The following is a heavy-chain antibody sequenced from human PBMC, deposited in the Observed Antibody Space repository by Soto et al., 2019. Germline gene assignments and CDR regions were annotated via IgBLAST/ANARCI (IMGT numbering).Heavy chain of an antibody. CDR1: GFIFSNAW. Sequence: EVQLVESGGGLVQPGGSLRLSCAASGFIFSNAWMSWVRQAPGKGLEWVGRIKSKTDGGTTDYAAPVKGRFTISRDDSKNTLYLQMNSLKTEDTAVYYCTTVVGEMTTVTTYAFDIWGQGTMVTVSS. J-gene: IGHJ3*02. CDR2: IKSKTDGGTT. V-gene: IGHV3-15*01. CDR3: TTVVGEMTTVTTYAFDI. D-gene: IGHD4-17*01.